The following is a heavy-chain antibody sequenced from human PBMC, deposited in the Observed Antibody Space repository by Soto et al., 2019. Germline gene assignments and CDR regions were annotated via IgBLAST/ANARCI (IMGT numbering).Heavy chain of an antibody. CDR1: GGAISGRSNY. D-gene: IGHD2-15*01. Sequence: TLSLTCNVSGGAISGRSNYWGWIRQPPGKGLEYIGSIYSGGSTYYNPSLKSRVTLSVDTSQNQFFLRLTSVTAADTAVYYCARRHSATWLFDYWGLGTQVTVSS. J-gene: IGHJ4*02. CDR2: IYSGGST. CDR3: ARRHSATWLFDY. V-gene: IGHV4-39*01.